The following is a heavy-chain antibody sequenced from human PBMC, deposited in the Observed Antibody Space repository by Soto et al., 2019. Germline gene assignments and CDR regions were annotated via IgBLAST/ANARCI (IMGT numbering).Heavy chain of an antibody. CDR3: AREGDHPFSLGY. CDR1: GGSITDKW. Sequence: QVQLQESGPGLVKPSGILSLTCAVSGGSITDKWWSWIRQTPGKGLEGIGEVHHSGITNYSPSLKSRVTMSVDKSKNEFSLKLFSLTAADTAIYYCAREGDHPFSLGYWGQGTLVTVSS. D-gene: IGHD3-16*01. J-gene: IGHJ4*02. V-gene: IGHV4-4*02. CDR2: VHHSGIT.